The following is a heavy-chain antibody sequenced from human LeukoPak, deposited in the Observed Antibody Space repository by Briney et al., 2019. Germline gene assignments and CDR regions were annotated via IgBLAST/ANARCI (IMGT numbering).Heavy chain of an antibody. D-gene: IGHD3-16*02. CDR3: GKLRPPDGYDYVWGSYRYGWFDP. CDR2: ISGSGGST. V-gene: IGHV3-23*01. J-gene: IGHJ5*02. CDR1: GFTFSSYS. Sequence: GGSLRLSCAASGFTFSSYSMNWVRQAPGKGLEWVSAISGSGGSTYYADSVKGRFTISRDNSKNTMYLQMNSLRAEDTAVYYCGKLRPPDGYDYVWGSYRYGWFDPWGQGTLVTVSS.